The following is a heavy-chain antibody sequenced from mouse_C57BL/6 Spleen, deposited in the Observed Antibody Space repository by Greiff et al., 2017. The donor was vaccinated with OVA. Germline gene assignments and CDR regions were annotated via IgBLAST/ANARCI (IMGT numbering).Heavy chain of an antibody. Sequence: EVQLVESGPALVKPSQTVSLTCTVTGYSITNGNHWWNWIRQVSGSKLEWIGYISSSGSTDSNPSLKSRISITRDTSKNQLFLQLNSVTTEDIATYYCARDSYYYGSSYDYYAMDYWGQGTSVTVSS. CDR1: GYSITNGNHW. D-gene: IGHD1-1*01. V-gene: IGHV3-4*01. J-gene: IGHJ4*01. CDR2: ISSSGST. CDR3: ARDSYYYGSSYDYYAMDY.